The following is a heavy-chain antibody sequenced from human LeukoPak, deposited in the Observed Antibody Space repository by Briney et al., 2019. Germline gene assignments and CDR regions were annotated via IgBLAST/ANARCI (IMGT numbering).Heavy chain of an antibody. CDR1: GFSFSDYW. CDR2: INQDGSQN. CDR3: AREMTASSFDI. D-gene: IGHD2-21*02. Sequence: GGSLRLSCAASGFSFSDYWMSWVRQAPGRGLEWVGNINQDGSQNSSVDSVKGRFTISRDNAKNSLYLQMNSLGAEDTALYYCAREMTASSFDILGQGTMVTVSS. J-gene: IGHJ3*02. V-gene: IGHV3-7*01.